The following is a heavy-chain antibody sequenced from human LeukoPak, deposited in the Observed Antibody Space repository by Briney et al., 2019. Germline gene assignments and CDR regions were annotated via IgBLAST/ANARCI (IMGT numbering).Heavy chain of an antibody. Sequence: GGSLRLSCEASGFRLIKYAMHWVRQAPGRGLEWVAVISFDGKKEFYADSVKGRFTISRDNSKNALFLQMNSLQTDDTAIYYCARASMATINYYYFFMDAWGKGTTVTVSS. J-gene: IGHJ6*03. CDR2: ISFDGKKE. D-gene: IGHD5-24*01. CDR1: GFRLIKYA. V-gene: IGHV3-30*04. CDR3: ARASMATINYYYFFMDA.